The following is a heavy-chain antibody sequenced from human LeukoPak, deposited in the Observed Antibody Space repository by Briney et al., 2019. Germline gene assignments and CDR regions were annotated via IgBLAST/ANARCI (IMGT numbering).Heavy chain of an antibody. J-gene: IGHJ4*02. D-gene: IGHD2-8*02. Sequence: GESLKISCKGSGYSFITNWIGWVRQMPGQGLEWMGIIYPGDSDTRYSPSFQGQVTISVDKSINTAYLQWSSLKTSDTAMYYCATATGLSGSVEYWGQGTLVTVSS. V-gene: IGHV5-51*01. CDR2: IYPGDSDT. CDR1: GYSFITNW. CDR3: ATATGLSGSVEY.